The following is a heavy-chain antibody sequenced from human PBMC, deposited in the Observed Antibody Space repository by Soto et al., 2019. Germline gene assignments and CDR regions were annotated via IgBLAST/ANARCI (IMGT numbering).Heavy chain of an antibody. CDR3: ARGGDVNYYHGMDV. D-gene: IGHD5-12*01. CDR2: ISAYNGKT. CDR1: GYTFTSYG. V-gene: IGHV1-18*01. Sequence: QVQLVQSGGEVKKPGASVKLSCTASGYTFTSYGISWVRQAPGQGLEWMGWISAYNGKTNYAQNVQGRVTMTTEPSTRTAYMDLRSLRSDDTAVYYCARGGDVNYYHGMDVWGQGTTVTVSS. J-gene: IGHJ6*02.